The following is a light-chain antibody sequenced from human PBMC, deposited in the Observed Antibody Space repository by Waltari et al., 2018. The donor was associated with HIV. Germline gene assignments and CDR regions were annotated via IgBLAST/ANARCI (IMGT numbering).Light chain of an antibody. CDR2: DNT. V-gene: IGLV1-51*01. CDR1: SPNIGSNR. Sequence: QSVLTQPPSVSAAPGQKVNLSCSGSSPNIGSNRVFWYQQLPGTAPKLLIYDNTKRPSGIPDRFSGSKSGTLATLGITGLQTGDEADYYCGTWDSSLSAVLFGGGTKLTVL. J-gene: IGLJ2*01. CDR3: GTWDSSLSAVL.